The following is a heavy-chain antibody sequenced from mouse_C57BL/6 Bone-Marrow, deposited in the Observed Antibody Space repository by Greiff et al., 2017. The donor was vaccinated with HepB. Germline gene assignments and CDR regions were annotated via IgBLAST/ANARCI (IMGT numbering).Heavy chain of an antibody. CDR3: ARGGYGSAWFAY. D-gene: IGHD1-1*01. CDR1: GYTFTDYN. Sequence: DVKLQESGPELVKPGASVKMSCKASGYTFTDYNMHWVKQSHGKSLEWIGYINPNNGGTSYNQKFKGKATLTVNKSSSTAYMELRSLTSEDSAVYYCARGGYGSAWFAYWGQGTLVTVSA. CDR2: INPNNGGT. J-gene: IGHJ3*01. V-gene: IGHV1-22*01.